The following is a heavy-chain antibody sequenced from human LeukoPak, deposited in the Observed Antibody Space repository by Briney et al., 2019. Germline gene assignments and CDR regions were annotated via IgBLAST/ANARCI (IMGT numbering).Heavy chain of an antibody. Sequence: GRSLRLSCAASGFTFSSYGLHWVRQAPGKGLEFVSSISPSSSYIYYADSVKGRFTISRDDAKNSLFLQMNSLRAEDTAVYYCAREGGYCSGGSCRFFDYWGQGTLVTVSS. V-gene: IGHV3-21*06. D-gene: IGHD2-15*01. CDR2: ISPSSSYI. CDR3: AREGGYCSGGSCRFFDY. J-gene: IGHJ4*02. CDR1: GFTFSSYG.